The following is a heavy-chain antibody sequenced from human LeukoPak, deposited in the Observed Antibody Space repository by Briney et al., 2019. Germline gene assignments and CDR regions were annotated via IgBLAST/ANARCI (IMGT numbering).Heavy chain of an antibody. J-gene: IGHJ4*02. V-gene: IGHV4-59*01. Sequence: PSETLSLTCTVSGGSISSYYWSWIRQPPGKGLEWIGYIYYSGSTNYNPSLKSRVTISVDTSKNQLSLKLSSVTAADTAVYYCARERLVRGVKTFDYWGQGTLVTVSS. CDR2: IYYSGST. CDR3: ARERLVRGVKTFDY. D-gene: IGHD3-10*01. CDR1: GGSISSYY.